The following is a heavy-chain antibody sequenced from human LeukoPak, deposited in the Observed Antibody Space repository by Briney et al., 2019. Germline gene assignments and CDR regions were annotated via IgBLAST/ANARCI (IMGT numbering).Heavy chain of an antibody. J-gene: IGHJ4*02. V-gene: IGHV4-61*02. D-gene: IGHD3-10*01. CDR1: GGSSSSGSYY. Sequence: SQTLSLXCTVSGGSSSSGSYYWSWSRQPAGKGPEWIGRIYTSGSTNYNPSLKSRVTISVDTSKNQFSLKLSSVTAADTAVYYCARDRFGELLVDYWGQGTLVTVSS. CDR2: IYTSGST. CDR3: ARDRFGELLVDY.